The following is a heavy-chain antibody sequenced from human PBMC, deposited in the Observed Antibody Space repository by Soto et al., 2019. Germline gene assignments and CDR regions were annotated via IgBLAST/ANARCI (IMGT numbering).Heavy chain of an antibody. D-gene: IGHD2-2*01. CDR2: ISSSSSYI. J-gene: IGHJ6*02. Sequence: GGSLRLSCAASGFTFSSYSMNWVRQAPGKGLEWVSSISSSSSYIYYADSVKGRFTISRDNAKNSLYLQMNSLRAEDTAVYYCARDLCSSTSCYADTESTYGMDVWGQGTTVTVSS. CDR3: ARDLCSSTSCYADTESTYGMDV. V-gene: IGHV3-21*01. CDR1: GFTFSSYS.